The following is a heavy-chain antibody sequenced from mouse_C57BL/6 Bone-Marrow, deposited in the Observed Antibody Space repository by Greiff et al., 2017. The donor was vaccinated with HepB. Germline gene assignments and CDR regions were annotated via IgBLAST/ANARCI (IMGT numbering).Heavy chain of an antibody. J-gene: IGHJ2*01. CDR1: GYTFTSYW. D-gene: IGHD1-1*01. V-gene: IGHV1-50*01. Sequence: VQLQQPGAELLKPGASVKLSCKASGYTFTSYWMQWVKQRPGQGLEWIGEIDPSDSYTNYNQKFKGKATLTVDTSSSTAYMQLSSLTSEDSAVYYCARRGIHYYGSSSYWGQGTTLTVSS. CDR2: IDPSDSYT. CDR3: ARRGIHYYGSSSY.